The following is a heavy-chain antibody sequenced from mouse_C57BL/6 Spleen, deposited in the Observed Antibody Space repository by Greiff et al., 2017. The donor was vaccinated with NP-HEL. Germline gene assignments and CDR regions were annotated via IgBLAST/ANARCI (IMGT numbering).Heavy chain of an antibody. D-gene: IGHD2-3*01. V-gene: IGHV3-6*01. CDR1: GYSITSGYY. Sequence: DVQLVESGPGLVKPSQSLSLTCSVTGYSITSGYYWNWIRQFPGNKLEWMGYISYDGSNNYNPSLKNRISITRDTSKNQFFLKLNSVTTEDTATYYCARMGYYVYWGQGTLVTVSA. CDR3: ARMGYYVY. CDR2: ISYDGSN. J-gene: IGHJ3*01.